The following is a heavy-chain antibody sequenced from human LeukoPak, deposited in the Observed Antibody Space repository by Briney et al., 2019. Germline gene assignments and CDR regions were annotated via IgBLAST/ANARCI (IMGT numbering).Heavy chain of an antibody. Sequence: ASVKVSCKASGYTFTGYYMHWVRQAPGQGLEWMGWINPNSGGTNYAQKFQGRVTMTTDTSISTAYMDLSRLRSDDTAVYYCARDGIQWLVGNWFDPWGQGTLVTVSS. D-gene: IGHD6-19*01. CDR1: GYTFTGYY. J-gene: IGHJ5*02. CDR2: INPNSGGT. V-gene: IGHV1-2*02. CDR3: ARDGIQWLVGNWFDP.